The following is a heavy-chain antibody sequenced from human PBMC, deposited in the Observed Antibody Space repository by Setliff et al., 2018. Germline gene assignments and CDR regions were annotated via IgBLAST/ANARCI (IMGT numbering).Heavy chain of an antibody. J-gene: IGHJ6*02. CDR3: ARLSWNGLRYYGLDV. CDR1: GGSISSYY. Sequence: SETLSLTCTVSGGSISSYYWSWIRQPPGKGLEWIGYIYYSGSTNYNPSLMSRVSISIDTSKNQFSLKLRSVTAADTAVYYCARLSWNGLRYYGLDVWGQGTTVTVSS. D-gene: IGHD3-3*01. CDR2: IYYSGST. V-gene: IGHV4-59*01.